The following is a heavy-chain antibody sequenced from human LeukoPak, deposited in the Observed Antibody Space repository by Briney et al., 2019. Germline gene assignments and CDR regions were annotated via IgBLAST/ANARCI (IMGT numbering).Heavy chain of an antibody. CDR3: ARGDKQLVFNRNKGGFDP. Sequence: GGSLRLSCAASGFIVSSHYMNWVRQAPGKGLEWVSVIYSGGSTYYADSVKGRFTISRDNSKNTLYLQMNSLRTEDTAVYYCARGDKQLVFNRNKGGFDPWGQGTLVTVSS. CDR2: IYSGGST. CDR1: GFIVSSHY. D-gene: IGHD6-13*01. V-gene: IGHV3-53*05. J-gene: IGHJ5*02.